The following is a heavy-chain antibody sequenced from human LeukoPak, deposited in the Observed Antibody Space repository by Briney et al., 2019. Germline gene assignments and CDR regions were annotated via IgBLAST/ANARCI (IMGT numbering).Heavy chain of an antibody. V-gene: IGHV4-34*01. Sequence: SETLSLTCAVYGGSFSGYYWSWIRQPPGKGLEWIGEINHSGSTNYKPSLKSRVTISVDTSKNQFSLKLSSVTAADTAVYYCARSVCSGGSCYLFDYWGQGTLVTVSS. CDR3: ARSVCSGGSCYLFDY. CDR1: GGSFSGYY. CDR2: INHSGST. D-gene: IGHD2-15*01. J-gene: IGHJ4*02.